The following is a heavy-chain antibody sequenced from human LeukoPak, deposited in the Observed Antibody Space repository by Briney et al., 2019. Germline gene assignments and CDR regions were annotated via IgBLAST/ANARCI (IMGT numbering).Heavy chain of an antibody. CDR1: GGSITNYY. Sequence: SETPSLTCTVSGGSITNYYWTWIRQPPGKGLEWIGYIYYGGSTNYNPSLKSRVTISVDTSKNQFSLKLSSVTAADTALYYCARLSKIATAGPNYYHSMDVWGQGTTVTVSS. CDR2: IYYGGST. V-gene: IGHV4-59*01. CDR3: ARLSKIATAGPNYYHSMDV. J-gene: IGHJ6*02. D-gene: IGHD6-13*01.